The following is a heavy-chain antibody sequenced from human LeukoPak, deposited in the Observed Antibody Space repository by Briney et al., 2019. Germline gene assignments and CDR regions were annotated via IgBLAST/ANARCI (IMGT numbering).Heavy chain of an antibody. D-gene: IGHD3-3*01. CDR3: ASQRTTYYDFWSGYYYSY. J-gene: IGHJ4*02. V-gene: IGHV4-38-2*01. CDR2: IYHSGST. CDR1: GYSISSGYY. Sequence: SETLSLTCAVSGYSISSGYYWGWIRQPPGKGLEWIGSIYHSGSTYYNPSLKSRVTISVDTSKNQFSLKLSSVTAADTAVYYCASQRTTYYDFWSGYYYSYWGQGTLVTVSS.